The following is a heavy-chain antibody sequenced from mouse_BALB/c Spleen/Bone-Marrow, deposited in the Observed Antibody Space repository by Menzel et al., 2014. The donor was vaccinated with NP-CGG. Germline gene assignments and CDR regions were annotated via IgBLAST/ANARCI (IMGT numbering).Heavy chain of an antibody. D-gene: IGHD1-1*01. CDR2: ISDGGSYT. CDR1: GFTFSDYY. V-gene: IGHV5-4*02. Sequence: EVKLVESGGGLVKPGGSLKLSCAASGFTFSDYYMYWVRQTPEKRLEWVATISDGGSYTYYPDSVKGRFTISRDNAKNNLYRQMTSLKSEDTAMYYCARDSYYYGSSYWYFDVWGAGTTVTVSS. CDR3: ARDSYYYGSSYWYFDV. J-gene: IGHJ1*01.